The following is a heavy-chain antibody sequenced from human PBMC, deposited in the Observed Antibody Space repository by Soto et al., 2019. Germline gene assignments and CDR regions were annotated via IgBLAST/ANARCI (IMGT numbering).Heavy chain of an antibody. D-gene: IGHD3-10*01. CDR3: ARDDGFGEPLYYYYYGLDV. J-gene: IGHJ6*02. CDR1: GFTFSSYS. CDR2: ISSSSSYT. Sequence: GGSLRLSCAASGFTFSSYSMNWVRQAPGKGLEWVSSISSSSSYTYYADSVKGRFTISRDNAKNSLYLQMNSLRAEDTAVYYCARDDGFGEPLYYYYYGLDVWGQGPTVSVSS. V-gene: IGHV3-21*01.